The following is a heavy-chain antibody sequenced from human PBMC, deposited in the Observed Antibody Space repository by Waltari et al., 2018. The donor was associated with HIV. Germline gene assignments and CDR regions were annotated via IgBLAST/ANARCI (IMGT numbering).Heavy chain of an antibody. V-gene: IGHV3-21*01. CDR1: GFTFNTFS. CDR3: ASEDFWSGPHN. Sequence: EVQLVESGGDLVKPGGSLRLSCVVSGFTFNTFSMKWVRQAPGKGLEWVSSISSTSSFIYYADSVKGRFTISRDNGKNSLYLQINNLRVEDTAVYYCASEDFWSGPHNWGQGTLVTVSS. CDR2: ISSTSSFI. D-gene: IGHD3-3*01. J-gene: IGHJ4*02.